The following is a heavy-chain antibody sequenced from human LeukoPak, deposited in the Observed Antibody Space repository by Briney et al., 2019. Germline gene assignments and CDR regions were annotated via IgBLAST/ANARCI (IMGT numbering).Heavy chain of an antibody. V-gene: IGHV3-30*04. J-gene: IGHJ4*02. D-gene: IGHD6-13*01. CDR3: AKDPRIEAAAPDY. Sequence: GGSLRLSCSASGFTFSSYAMHWVRQAPGKGLEWVAVISYDGSNKYYADSVKGRFTISRDNSKNTLSLQMNSLRPEDTAVYYCAKDPRIEAAAPDYWGQGTLVTVSS. CDR2: ISYDGSNK. CDR1: GFTFSSYA.